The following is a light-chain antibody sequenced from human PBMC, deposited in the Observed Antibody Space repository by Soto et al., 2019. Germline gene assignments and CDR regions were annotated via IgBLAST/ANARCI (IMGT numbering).Light chain of an antibody. V-gene: IGLV2-14*01. Sequence: QAVFTQPPSDPSSPGQSITISCTGTISDVGGYNYVSWYQQHPGKAPKLRIYEVTNRPSGASNRSSGSKSGTTASLTISGLQSEDEAEYYCSSYTSSNTQVFGTGTKVT. CDR3: SSYTSSNTQV. CDR2: EVT. CDR1: ISDVGGYNY. J-gene: IGLJ1*01.